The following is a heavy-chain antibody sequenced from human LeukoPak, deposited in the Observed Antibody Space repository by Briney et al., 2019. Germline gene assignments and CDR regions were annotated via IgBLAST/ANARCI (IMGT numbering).Heavy chain of an antibody. CDR3: VRPEDLGTLYY. D-gene: IGHD1-14*01. Sequence: PGGSLRLSCAASGFNIRDHYMGWIRQAPGKGLEWVSYLSGALNIIYYADSVKGRFTISRGIANNSLSLQMTGLRADDTAIYFCVRPEDLGTLYYWGQGTLVTVSS. CDR1: GFNIRDHY. J-gene: IGHJ4*02. CDR2: LSGALNII. V-gene: IGHV3-11*04.